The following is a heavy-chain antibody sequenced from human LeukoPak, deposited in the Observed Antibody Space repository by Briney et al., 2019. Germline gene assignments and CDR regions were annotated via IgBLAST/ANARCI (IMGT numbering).Heavy chain of an antibody. CDR1: GFTFSNYA. CDR3: AKGVRYLDWWILDY. V-gene: IGHV3-23*01. D-gene: IGHD3-9*01. CDR2: LSGSEYA. Sequence: GGSLRLSCAPSGFTFSNYAMGWVRQAPGKGLEWVSGLSGSEYAYYTDSVKGRFTLSRDNSQNTLCLQKNTLRAEGTALYYFAKGVRYLDWWILDYWGQGTLFPVSS. J-gene: IGHJ4*02.